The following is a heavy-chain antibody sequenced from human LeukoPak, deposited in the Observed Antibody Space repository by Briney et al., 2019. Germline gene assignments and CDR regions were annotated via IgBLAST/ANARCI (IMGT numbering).Heavy chain of an antibody. CDR1: GFTFDDYA. V-gene: IGHV3-9*01. J-gene: IGHJ4*02. CDR3: AKSRGVAGTSYFDY. CDR2: ISWNSGSI. D-gene: IGHD6-19*01. Sequence: PGRSLRLFCAASGFTFDDYAMHWVRQAPGKGLEWVSGISWNSGSIGYADSVKGRFTISRDNAKNSLYLQMNSLRAEDTALYYCAKSRGVAGTSYFDYWGQGTLVTVSS.